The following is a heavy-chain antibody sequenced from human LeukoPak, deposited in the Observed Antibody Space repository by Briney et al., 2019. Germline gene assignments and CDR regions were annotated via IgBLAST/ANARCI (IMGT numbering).Heavy chain of an antibody. CDR2: IWYDGSNK. Sequence: GGSLGLSCAASGFTFSSYGMHWVRQAPGKGLEWVAVIWYDGSNKYYADSVKGRFTISRDNSKNTLYLQMNSLGAEDTAVYYCARSAHERTYYYYYMDVWGKGTTVTVSS. D-gene: IGHD1/OR15-1a*01. CDR3: ARSAHERTYYYYYMDV. J-gene: IGHJ6*03. V-gene: IGHV3-33*01. CDR1: GFTFSSYG.